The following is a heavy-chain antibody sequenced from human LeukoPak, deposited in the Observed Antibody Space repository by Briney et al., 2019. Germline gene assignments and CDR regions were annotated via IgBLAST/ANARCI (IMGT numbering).Heavy chain of an antibody. J-gene: IGHJ3*02. D-gene: IGHD6-6*01. Sequence: PGGSLRLSCEASGFTFSRYWMHWVRHAPGKGLVWVSRITSDGSSTTYADYVKGRFTISRDNAKNTLYLQMNSLRAEDTAVYYCASLFLCYGCSTSSDSFNIWGQGTMLTVSS. CDR3: ASLFLCYGCSTSSDSFNI. CDR1: GFTFSRYW. CDR2: ITSDGSST. V-gene: IGHV3-74*01.